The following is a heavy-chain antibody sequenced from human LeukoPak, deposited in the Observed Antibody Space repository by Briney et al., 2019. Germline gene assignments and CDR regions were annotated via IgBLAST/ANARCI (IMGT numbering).Heavy chain of an antibody. J-gene: IGHJ3*02. CDR1: GFTFDDYA. CDR2: ISWNSGSI. CDR3: AKDIRKYSYAPDAFDI. V-gene: IGHV3-9*01. Sequence: GGSLRLSCAASGFTFDDYAMHWVRQAPGKGLEWVSGISWNSGSIGYADSVKGRFTISRDNAKNSLYLQMNSLRAEDTALYYCAKDIRKYSYAPDAFDIWGQGTMVTVSS. D-gene: IGHD5-18*01.